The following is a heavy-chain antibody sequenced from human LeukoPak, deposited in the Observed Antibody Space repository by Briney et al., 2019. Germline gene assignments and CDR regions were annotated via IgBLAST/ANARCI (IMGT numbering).Heavy chain of an antibody. J-gene: IGHJ4*02. CDR1: GGSISSGGYS. CDR3: ARNSPVGLGLFDY. V-gene: IGHV4-30-2*02. Sequence: SQTLSLTCAVSGGSISSGGYSWSWIRQPPGKGLEWIGYIYHSGSTYYNPSLKSRVTISVDTSKNQFSLKLSSVTAADTAVYYCARNSPVGLGLFDYWGQGTLVTVSS. CDR2: IYHSGST. D-gene: IGHD1-7*01.